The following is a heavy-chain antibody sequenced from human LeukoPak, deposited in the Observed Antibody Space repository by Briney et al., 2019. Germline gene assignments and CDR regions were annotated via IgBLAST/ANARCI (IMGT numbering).Heavy chain of an antibody. CDR1: GFTFTSYA. D-gene: IGHD2-15*01. V-gene: IGHV3-23*01. Sequence: GGSLRLSCAASGFTFTSYAMSWVRQAPGKGLECVSAISGSGGSTYYADSVKGRFTISRDNSKNTLYLQMNSLRAEDTAVYYCVRNLIGYCSGGTCYSGIFWGQGTLVTVSS. J-gene: IGHJ4*02. CDR3: VRNLIGYCSGGTCYSGIF. CDR2: ISGSGGST.